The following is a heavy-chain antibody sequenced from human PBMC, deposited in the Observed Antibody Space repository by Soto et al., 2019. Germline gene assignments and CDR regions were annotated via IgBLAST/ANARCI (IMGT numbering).Heavy chain of an antibody. D-gene: IGHD4-17*01. J-gene: IGHJ4*02. CDR3: ARVMTTATALDF. V-gene: IGHV1-2*02. CDR2: MNPNSGAT. CDR1: GYTFNDNF. Sequence: ASVKVSCKASGYTFNDNFIHWVRQAPGRGLEWMGWMNPNSGATKYAQPFHGRVTLTRDTSVATAYMLLSGLMSNDTAVYFCARVMTTATALDFWGQGTLVTVSS.